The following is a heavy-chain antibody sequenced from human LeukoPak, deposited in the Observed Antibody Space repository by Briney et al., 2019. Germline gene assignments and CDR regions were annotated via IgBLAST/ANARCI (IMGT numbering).Heavy chain of an antibody. V-gene: IGHV4-59*12. CDR1: GGSINSYY. J-gene: IGHJ6*02. Sequence: SETLSLTCTVSGGSINSYYWSWIRQPPGKGLEWIGYISYSGSTNYNPSLKSRVTISVDTSKNQFSLKLSSVTAADTAVYYCARGRPRGYCSSTSCYVDYYYGMDVWGQGTTVTVSS. D-gene: IGHD2-2*01. CDR3: ARGRPRGYCSSTSCYVDYYYGMDV. CDR2: ISYSGST.